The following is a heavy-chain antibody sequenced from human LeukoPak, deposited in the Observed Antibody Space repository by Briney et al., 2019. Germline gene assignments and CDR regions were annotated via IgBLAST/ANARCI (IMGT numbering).Heavy chain of an antibody. J-gene: IGHJ4*02. Sequence: SETLSLTCTVSGYSISSGFYWGWIRQPPGKGLEWIGSIYRSGNTYYNLSLKSRVTISVDTSKNQFPLKLSSVTAADTAVYYCARDPHSGADYWGQGTLVTVSS. CDR3: ARDPHSGADY. V-gene: IGHV4-38-2*02. CDR1: GYSISSGFY. D-gene: IGHD5-12*01. CDR2: IYRSGNT.